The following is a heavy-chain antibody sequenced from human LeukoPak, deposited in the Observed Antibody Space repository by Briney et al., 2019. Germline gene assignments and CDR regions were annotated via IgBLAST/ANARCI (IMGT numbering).Heavy chain of an antibody. V-gene: IGHV4-34*01. Sequence: SETLSLTCTVSGGSISTYYWSWIRQPPGKGLEWIGEINHSGSTNYNPSLKSRVTISVDTSKNQFSLKLSSVTAADTAVYYCARARGHYDYVWGSYRCYYFDYWGQGTLVTVSS. CDR1: GGSISTYY. J-gene: IGHJ4*02. CDR3: ARARGHYDYVWGSYRCYYFDY. CDR2: INHSGST. D-gene: IGHD3-16*02.